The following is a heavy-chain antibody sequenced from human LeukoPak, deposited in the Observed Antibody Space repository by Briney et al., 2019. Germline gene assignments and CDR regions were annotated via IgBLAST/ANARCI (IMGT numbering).Heavy chain of an antibody. CDR1: GSSISSYY. CDR2: IYYSGST. J-gene: IGHJ4*02. Sequence: PSETLSLTCTVSGSSISSYYWSWIRQPPGKGLEWIGYIYYSGSTNYNPSLKSRVTISVDTSKNQFSLKLSSVTAADTAVYYCARASWLSHTVDYWGQGTLVTVSP. D-gene: IGHD3-22*01. V-gene: IGHV4-59*01. CDR3: ARASWLSHTVDY.